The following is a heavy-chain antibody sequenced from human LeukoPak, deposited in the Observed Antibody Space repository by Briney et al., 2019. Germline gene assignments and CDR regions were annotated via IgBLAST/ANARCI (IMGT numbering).Heavy chain of an antibody. V-gene: IGHV4-34*01. CDR2: INHSGST. J-gene: IGHJ5*02. CDR3: ARGRSSVRTMIVVVTRINWFDH. D-gene: IGHD3-22*01. Sequence: NASETLSLTCAVYGGSFSGYYWSWIRQPPGKGLEWIGEINHSGSTNYNPSPKSRVTISVDTSKNQFSLKLSSVTAADTAVYYCARGRSSVRTMIVVVTRINWFDHWGQGTLVTVSS. CDR1: GGSFSGYY.